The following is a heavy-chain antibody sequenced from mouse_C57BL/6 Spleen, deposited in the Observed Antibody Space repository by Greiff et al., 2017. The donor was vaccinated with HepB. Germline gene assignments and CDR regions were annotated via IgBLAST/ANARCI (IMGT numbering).Heavy chain of an antibody. D-gene: IGHD1-1*01. CDR3: ARTYYYGSSYDFDY. CDR1: GFTFSDYG. Sequence: EVKLMESGGGLVKPGGSLKLSCAASGFTFSDYGMHWVRQAPEKGLEWVAYISSGSSTIYYADTVKGRFTISRDNAKNTLFLQMTSLRSEDTAMYYCARTYYYGSSYDFDYWGQGTTLTVSS. V-gene: IGHV5-17*01. J-gene: IGHJ2*01. CDR2: ISSGSSTI.